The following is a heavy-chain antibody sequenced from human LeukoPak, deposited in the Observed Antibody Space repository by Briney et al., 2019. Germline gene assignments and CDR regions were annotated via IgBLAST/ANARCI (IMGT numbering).Heavy chain of an antibody. J-gene: IGHJ6*02. CDR3: AKADYYGSGSYSLTSGMDV. CDR2: ISGSGGST. Sequence: GGSLRLSCAASGFTFSSYAMSWVRQAPGKGLEWVSAISGSGGSTYYADSVKGRFTISRDNSKNTLYLQMNSLRAEDTAVYYCAKADYYGSGSYSLTSGMDVWGQGTTVTVSS. D-gene: IGHD3-10*01. CDR1: GFTFSSYA. V-gene: IGHV3-23*01.